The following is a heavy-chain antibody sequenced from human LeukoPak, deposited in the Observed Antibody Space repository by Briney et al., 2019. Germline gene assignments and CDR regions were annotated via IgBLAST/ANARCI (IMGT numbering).Heavy chain of an antibody. D-gene: IGHD2-2*01. J-gene: IGHJ4*02. Sequence: GGSLRLSCAASGFTFSSYSMNWVRQAPGKGLEWVSSISSSSSYIYYADSVKGRFTISRDNSKNTLYLQMNSLRAEDTAVYYCARIGSFIVVVPAAADYWGQGTLVTVSS. V-gene: IGHV3-21*04. CDR2: ISSSSSYI. CDR3: ARIGSFIVVVPAAADY. CDR1: GFTFSSYS.